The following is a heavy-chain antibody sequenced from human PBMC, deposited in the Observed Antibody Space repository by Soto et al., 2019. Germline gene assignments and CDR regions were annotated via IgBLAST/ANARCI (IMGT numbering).Heavy chain of an antibody. Sequence: PSETLSLTCTFSGGSLRSSSYYWGWLRQPPGTGLGWIGDINHTGSTNYNPSLKSRVTISVDTSKYLFSLKLTSVTAADTAVYYCARDKITGLFDYWGQGTLVTVSS. V-gene: IGHV4-39*07. CDR2: INHTGST. D-gene: IGHD2-8*02. CDR3: ARDKITGLFDY. J-gene: IGHJ4*02. CDR1: GGSLRSSSYY.